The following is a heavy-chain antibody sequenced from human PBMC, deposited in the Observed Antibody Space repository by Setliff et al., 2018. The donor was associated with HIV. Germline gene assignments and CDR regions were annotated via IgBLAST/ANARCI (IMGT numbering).Heavy chain of an antibody. CDR3: KVGTLTTGYYHMGV. J-gene: IGHJ6*03. CDR2: IYYNVNN. Sequence: PSETLSLTCAVSGVSISSQYWSWIRQPPGKGLEWIGFIYYNVNNNYNPSLKSRVSISVDTSKNQFSLRLSSVTAADTGTYFCKVGTLTTGYYHMGVWGKGTTVTVSS. D-gene: IGHD4-17*01. CDR1: GVSISSQY. V-gene: IGHV4-59*11.